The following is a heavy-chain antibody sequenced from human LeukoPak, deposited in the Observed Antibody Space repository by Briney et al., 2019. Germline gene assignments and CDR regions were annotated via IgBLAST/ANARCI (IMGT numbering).Heavy chain of an antibody. D-gene: IGHD6-19*01. CDR3: ARDVIFLGSGESRQLNY. Sequence: ASVKVSCKASGYTFTSYGISWVRQAPGQGLEWMGWISAYNGNTNYAQKLQGRVTMTTDTSTSTAYMELRSLRSDDTAVYYCARDVIFLGSGESRQLNYWGQGTLVTVSS. J-gene: IGHJ4*02. V-gene: IGHV1-18*01. CDR2: ISAYNGNT. CDR1: GYTFTSYG.